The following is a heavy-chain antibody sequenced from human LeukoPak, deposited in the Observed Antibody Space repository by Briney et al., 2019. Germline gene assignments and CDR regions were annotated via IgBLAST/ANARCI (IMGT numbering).Heavy chain of an antibody. D-gene: IGHD1-26*01. CDR3: GRDLGGRSGY. Sequence: GGSLRLSCAVSGFTFRTYWMHWVRQVPGEGLVWVSRINEDGSTTNYADSVKGRFSISRDNAENTLYLQMNSLRAEDTAVYYCGRDLGGRSGYWGQGTLVTVSS. CDR2: INEDGSTT. CDR1: GFTFRTYW. V-gene: IGHV3-74*01. J-gene: IGHJ4*02.